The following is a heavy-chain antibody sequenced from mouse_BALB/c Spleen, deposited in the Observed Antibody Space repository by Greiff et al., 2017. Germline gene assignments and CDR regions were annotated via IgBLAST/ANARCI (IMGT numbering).Heavy chain of an antibody. J-gene: IGHJ4*01. CDR1: GFNIKDTY. CDR3: ARSYYGNAMDY. CDR2: IDPANGNT. Sequence: VQLKQSGAELVKPGASVKLSCTASGFNIKDTYMHWVKQRPEQGLEWIGRIDPANGNTKYDPKFQGKATITADTSSNTAYLQLSSLTSEDTAVYYCARSYYGNAMDYWGQGTSVTVSS. D-gene: IGHD2-10*01. V-gene: IGHV14-3*02.